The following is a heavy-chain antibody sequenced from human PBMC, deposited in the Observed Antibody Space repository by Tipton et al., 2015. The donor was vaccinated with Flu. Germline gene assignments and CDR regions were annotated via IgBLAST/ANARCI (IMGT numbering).Heavy chain of an antibody. V-gene: IGHV4-61*08. CDR2: IYYSGST. Sequence: TLSLTCTVSGGSISSGGYYRSWIRQPPGKGLEWIGYIYYSGSTNYNPSLKSRVTISVDTSKNQFSLKLSSVTAADTAVYYCARAGRGTYYYDSSGYYIKIPTAHDYWGQGTLVTVSS. CDR3: ARAGRGTYYYDSSGYYIKIPTAHDY. D-gene: IGHD3-22*01. J-gene: IGHJ4*02. CDR1: GGSISSGGYY.